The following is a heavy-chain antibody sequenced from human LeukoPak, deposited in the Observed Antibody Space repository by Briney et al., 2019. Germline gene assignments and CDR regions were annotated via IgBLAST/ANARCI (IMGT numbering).Heavy chain of an antibody. Sequence: GESLKISCKGSGYSFTSYWIGWVRQMPGKGLEWMGIIYPSDSDTRYSPSFQGQVTISADKSISTAYLQWSSLKASDTAMYYCARSYCGGDCSLYYFDYWGQGTLVTVSS. CDR3: ARSYCGGDCSLYYFDY. CDR2: IYPSDSDT. CDR1: GYSFTSYW. J-gene: IGHJ4*02. D-gene: IGHD2-21*02. V-gene: IGHV5-51*01.